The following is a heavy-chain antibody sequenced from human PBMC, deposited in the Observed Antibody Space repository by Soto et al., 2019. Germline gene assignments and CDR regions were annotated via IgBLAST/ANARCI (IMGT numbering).Heavy chain of an antibody. J-gene: IGHJ4*02. Sequence: EVRLLESGGGLVQPGGSLRLSCAACVFTFSVCAMSWVRQAPGKGLEWVSGISGSGDSTHYADSVKGRFTVSRDNSKSMLYLQTNSLRAEDTAIYYCAKALYGGFTYWGQGTLVTVSS. CDR3: AKALYGGFTY. CDR1: VFTFSVCA. CDR2: ISGSGDST. D-gene: IGHD3-10*01. V-gene: IGHV3-23*01.